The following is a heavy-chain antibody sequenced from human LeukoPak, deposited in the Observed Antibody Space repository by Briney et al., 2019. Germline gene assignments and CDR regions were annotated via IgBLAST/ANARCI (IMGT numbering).Heavy chain of an antibody. CDR3: ARESNWAYYFDY. CDR2: SSTYNSDT. V-gene: IGHV1-18*01. D-gene: IGHD1-1*01. J-gene: IGHJ4*02. CDR1: GYTFTSYG. Sequence: ASVKVSCKASGYTFTSYGISWVRRAPGQGLEWMGWSSTYNSDTKYAQKFQGRVTMTTDTSTQTAYMELRDLRSDDTAVYYCARESNWAYYFDYWGQGTLV.